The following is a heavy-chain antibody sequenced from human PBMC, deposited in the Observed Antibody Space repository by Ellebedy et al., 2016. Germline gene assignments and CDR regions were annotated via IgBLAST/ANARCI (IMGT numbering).Heavy chain of an antibody. CDR3: ARTYGSGRGDAFDI. Sequence: SETLSLXCTVSGGSISSRTYYWGWIRQPPGKGLEWIGSIYYSGNTYNNPSLKSRVTISVDTSKNQFSLKLNSVTAADTAVYYCARTYGSGRGDAFDIWGQGTMVVVSS. D-gene: IGHD3-10*01. V-gene: IGHV4-39*07. J-gene: IGHJ3*02. CDR2: IYYSGNT. CDR1: GGSISSRTYY.